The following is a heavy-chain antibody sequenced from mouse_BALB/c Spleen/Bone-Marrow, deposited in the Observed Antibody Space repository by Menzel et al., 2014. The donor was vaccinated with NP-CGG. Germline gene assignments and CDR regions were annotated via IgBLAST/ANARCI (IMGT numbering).Heavy chain of an antibody. CDR2: INPDRRTI. CDR1: GFDFSTFW. CDR3: ARLHYYGYGAY. D-gene: IGHD1-2*01. J-gene: IGHJ3*01. Sequence: EVQVVESGGGLVQPGGSLKLSCAASGFDFSTFWMSWVRLALGKGLEWIGEINPDRRTINYSPSLKDKFVVSRDNAKNTLYLLMSKVRSEDTALYYCARLHYYGYGAYWGQGTLVTVSA. V-gene: IGHV4-1*02.